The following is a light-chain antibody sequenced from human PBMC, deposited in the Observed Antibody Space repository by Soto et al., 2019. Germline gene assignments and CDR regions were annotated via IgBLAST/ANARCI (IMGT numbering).Light chain of an antibody. J-gene: IGKJ1*01. Sequence: VMTQSPATLSLSPWERATLSCRASQSVSRNLAWYQQKPGQAPRLLIYGASTRATGIPARFSGSGSGTDFTLTISSLEPEDFAVYYCQQRSNWLSCGQGNKVDIK. CDR3: QQRSNWLS. CDR2: GAS. V-gene: IGKV3-11*01. CDR1: QSVSRN.